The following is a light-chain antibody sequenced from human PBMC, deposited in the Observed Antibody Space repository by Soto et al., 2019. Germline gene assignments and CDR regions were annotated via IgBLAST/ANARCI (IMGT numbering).Light chain of an antibody. J-gene: IGKJ5*01. V-gene: IGKV1-9*01. CDR1: QGISSY. CDR2: DAS. Sequence: DIQMTQSPPSLSASVGDRVTITCRASQGISSYLAWYQQKPGKAPKLLIYDASTLQSGVPSRFSGSGSGTDFTLTISSLQPEDFATYYCQQLNSYQITFGQGTRLEIK. CDR3: QQLNSYQIT.